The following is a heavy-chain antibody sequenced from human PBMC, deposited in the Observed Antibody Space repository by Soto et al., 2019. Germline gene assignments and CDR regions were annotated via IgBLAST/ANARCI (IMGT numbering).Heavy chain of an antibody. V-gene: IGHV5-51*01. CDR2: IYPGGSDT. J-gene: IGHJ6*02. Sequence: GESLKISCKGSGYTFTNCWIGWVRQMPGKGLEWMGIIYPGGSDTKYNPSFQGQVTISADKSITTTYLRWTSLKASDTAIYYCAASIFYYGMDVWGQGTTVTVSS. CDR3: AASIFYYGMDV. CDR1: GYTFTNCW.